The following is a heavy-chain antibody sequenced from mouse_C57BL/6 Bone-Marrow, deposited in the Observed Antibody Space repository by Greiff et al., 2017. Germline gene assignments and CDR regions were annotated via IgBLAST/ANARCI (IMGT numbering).Heavy chain of an antibody. V-gene: IGHV1-54*01. J-gene: IGHJ4*01. CDR1: GYAFTNYL. Sequence: VQLQQSGAELVRPGTSVKVSCKASGYAFTNYLIEWVKQRPGQGLEWIGVINPGSGGTNYNEKFKGKATLTADKSSSTAYMQLSSLTSEDSAVYFCARHSNQGAMDYWGQGTSVTVSS. CDR3: ARHSNQGAMDY. D-gene: IGHD2-5*01. CDR2: INPGSGGT.